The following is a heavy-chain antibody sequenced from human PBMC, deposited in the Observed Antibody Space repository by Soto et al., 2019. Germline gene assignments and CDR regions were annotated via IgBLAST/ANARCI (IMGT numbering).Heavy chain of an antibody. CDR2: ISAYNGNT. J-gene: IGHJ6*02. D-gene: IGHD3-16*01. V-gene: IGHV1-18*04. CDR1: GYTFTSYG. CDR3: ATEGYTTGDYYYYGMDV. Sequence: ASVKVSCKASGYTFTSYGISWVRQAPGQGLEWMGWISAYNGNTNYAQKLQGRVTMTTDTSTSTAYMELRSLRSDDTAVYYCATEGYTTGDYYYYGMDVWGQGTTVTVSS.